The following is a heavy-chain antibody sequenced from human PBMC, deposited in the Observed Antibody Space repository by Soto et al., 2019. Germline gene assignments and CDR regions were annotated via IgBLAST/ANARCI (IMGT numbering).Heavy chain of an antibody. Sequence: SVKVSCQASGGTFSSYAISWVRQAPGQGLEWMGGIIPIFGTANYAQKLQGRVTMTTDTSTSTAYMELRSLRSDDTAVYYCARDQYVPQALDYWGQGTLVTVSS. CDR2: IIPIFGTA. CDR1: GGTFSSYA. D-gene: IGHD2-2*01. V-gene: IGHV1-69*05. J-gene: IGHJ4*02. CDR3: ARDQYVPQALDY.